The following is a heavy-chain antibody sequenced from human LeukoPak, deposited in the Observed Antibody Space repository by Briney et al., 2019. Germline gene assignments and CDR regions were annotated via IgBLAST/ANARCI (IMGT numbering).Heavy chain of an antibody. Sequence: GASVKVSCKISGYTLSELSMHWVRQAPGKGLEWMGGFEPESAEIIHAQKFQGRVTMTEDTSTDTAYQELSSLKSEDTAVYYCAAGTYYSLTTVYWGQGTLVTVSS. D-gene: IGHD3-10*01. CDR1: GYTLSELS. CDR2: FEPESAEI. V-gene: IGHV1-24*01. J-gene: IGHJ4*02. CDR3: AAGTYYSLTTVY.